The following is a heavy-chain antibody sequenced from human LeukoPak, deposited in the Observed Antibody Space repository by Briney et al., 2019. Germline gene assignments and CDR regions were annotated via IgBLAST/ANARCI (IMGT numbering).Heavy chain of an antibody. CDR2: ISSSGSTI. V-gene: IGHV3-11*04. J-gene: IGHJ4*02. CDR3: ARLSYRSTTSCPKYFDY. Sequence: GGSLRLSCAASGFTFSDYYMSWIRQAPGKGLEWVSYISSSGSTIYYADSVKGRFTISRDNAKNSLYLQMNSLRAEDTAVYYCARLSYRSTTSCPKYFDYWGQGTLVTVSS. CDR1: GFTFSDYY. D-gene: IGHD2-2*01.